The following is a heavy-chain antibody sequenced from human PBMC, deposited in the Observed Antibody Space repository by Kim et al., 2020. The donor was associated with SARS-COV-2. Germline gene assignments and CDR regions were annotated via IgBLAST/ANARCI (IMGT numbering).Heavy chain of an antibody. CDR1: GDSGSSNSVA. J-gene: IGHJ4*02. CDR3: ARSYSGTYNS. Sequence: SQTLSLTCAISGDSGSSNSVAWNWIRQSPSRGLEWLGRTYYRSKWYNDYAVSVKSRITITPDTSKNQFSLHLSSVSPEDTAIYYCARSYSGTYNSWGQGTLATVSS. CDR2: TYYRSKWYN. V-gene: IGHV6-1*01. D-gene: IGHD1-26*01.